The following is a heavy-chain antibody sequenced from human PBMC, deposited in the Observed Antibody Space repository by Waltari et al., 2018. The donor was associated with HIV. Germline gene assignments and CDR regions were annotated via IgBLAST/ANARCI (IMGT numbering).Heavy chain of an antibody. D-gene: IGHD3-3*01. V-gene: IGHV3-30*18. CDR2: ISHHGRSD. CDR1: AFTFSNFA. CDR3: AKDRSDFWTGFLDH. J-gene: IGHJ4*02. Sequence: QVQLVQSGGGMVQPGRSLSPSCAASAFTFSNFAMHWVRQAPGKGLEWVAVISHHGRSDHYADSVKGRFTISRDNSKDTLFLEMDNVRPEDTSLYFCAKDRSDFWTGFLDHWGQGALVTVTS.